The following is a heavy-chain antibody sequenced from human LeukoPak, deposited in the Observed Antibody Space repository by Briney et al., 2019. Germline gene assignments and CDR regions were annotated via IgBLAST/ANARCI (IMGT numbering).Heavy chain of an antibody. CDR2: IYHSGGT. Sequence: SETLSLTCTVSGYSISSGYYWGWIRQPPGKGLEWIGSIYHSGGTYYNPSLKSRVTISVDTSKNQFSLKLSSVTAADTAVYYCARDGPAGRYYYDSSGYKNWGQGTLVTVSS. CDR3: ARDGPAGRYYYDSSGYKN. CDR1: GYSISSGYY. V-gene: IGHV4-38-2*02. D-gene: IGHD3-22*01. J-gene: IGHJ4*02.